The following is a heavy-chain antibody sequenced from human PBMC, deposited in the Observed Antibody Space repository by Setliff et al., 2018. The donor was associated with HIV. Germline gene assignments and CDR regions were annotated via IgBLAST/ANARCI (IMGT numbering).Heavy chain of an antibody. CDR3: ARHEITMVRGVTIKAGYSFDY. CDR1: GYSISSDYY. Sequence: SETLSLTCAVSGYSISSDYYWGWIRQPPGKGLEWIGSIYHSGSTYYNPSLKSRVTISVDTSKNQFSLKLSSVTAADTAVYYCARHEITMVRGVTIKAGYSFDYWGQGTLVTVSS. D-gene: IGHD3-10*01. V-gene: IGHV4-38-2*01. J-gene: IGHJ4*02. CDR2: IYHSGST.